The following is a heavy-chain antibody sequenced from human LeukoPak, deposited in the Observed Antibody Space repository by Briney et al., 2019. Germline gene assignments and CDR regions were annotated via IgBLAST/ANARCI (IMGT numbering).Heavy chain of an antibody. CDR2: IIPIFGTA. J-gene: IGHJ4*02. Sequence: SMKVSCKASGGTFSSYAISWVRQAPGQGLEWMGGIIPIFGTANYAQKFQGRVTITADESTSTAYMELSSLRSEDTAVYYCAVRYCSSTSCYAGGSFDYWGQGTLVTVSS. CDR1: GGTFSSYA. CDR3: AVRYCSSTSCYAGGSFDY. V-gene: IGHV1-69*13. D-gene: IGHD2-2*01.